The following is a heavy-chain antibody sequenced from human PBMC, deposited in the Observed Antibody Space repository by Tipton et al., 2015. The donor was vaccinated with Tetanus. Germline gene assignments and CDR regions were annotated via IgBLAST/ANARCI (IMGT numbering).Heavy chain of an antibody. CDR2: VSSTSSYI. V-gene: IGHV3-21*01. Sequence: SLRLSCEVSGFIFSSYNMNWVRQAPGKGREWVASVSSTSSYIYYADSLKGRFTISRDNAKNSLYLRITTLRAEDTAVYYCASGSALDYWGQGTLVTVSS. CDR3: ASGSALDY. CDR1: GFIFSSYN. J-gene: IGHJ4*02. D-gene: IGHD6-25*01.